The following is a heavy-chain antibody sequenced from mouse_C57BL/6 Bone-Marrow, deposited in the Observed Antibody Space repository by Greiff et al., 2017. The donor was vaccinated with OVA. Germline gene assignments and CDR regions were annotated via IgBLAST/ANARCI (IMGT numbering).Heavy chain of an antibody. V-gene: IGHV7-3*01. D-gene: IGHD1-1*01. CDR3: ASLTTVVAKGYWYFDV. CDR1: GFTFTDYY. J-gene: IGHJ1*03. CDR2: IRNKANGYTT. Sequence: EVMLVESGGGLVQPGGSLSLSCAASGFTFTDYYMSWVRQPPGKALEWLGFIRNKANGYTTEYSASVKGRFTISRDNSQSILYLQMNALRAEDSATYYCASLTTVVAKGYWYFDVWGTGTTVTVSS.